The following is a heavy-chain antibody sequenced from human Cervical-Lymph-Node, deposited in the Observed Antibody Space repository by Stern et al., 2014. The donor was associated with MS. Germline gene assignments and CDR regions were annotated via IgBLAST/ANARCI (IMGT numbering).Heavy chain of an antibody. J-gene: IGHJ5*02. CDR3: ARDSSGYYYLNWFDP. V-gene: IGHV3-33*01. CDR1: GFTFSSYG. D-gene: IGHD3-22*01. CDR2: IWYDGSNK. Sequence: VQLVESGGGVVQPWRSLRLSCAASGFTFSSYGMHWVRQAPGKGLEWVAVIWYDGSNKYYADSVKGRFTISRDNSKNTLYLQMNSLRAEDTAVYYCARDSSGYYYLNWFDPWGQGTLVTVSS.